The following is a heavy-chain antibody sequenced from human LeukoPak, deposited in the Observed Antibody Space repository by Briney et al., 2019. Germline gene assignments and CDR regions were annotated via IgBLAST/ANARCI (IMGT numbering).Heavy chain of an antibody. Sequence: GGSLRLSCAASGFTFSSYGMHWVRQAPGKGLEWVAFIRYDGSNKYYADSVKGRFTISRDNSKNTLYLQMNSLRAEDTAVYYCAKLTMVRGVILDYWGQGTLVTVSS. J-gene: IGHJ4*02. CDR2: IRYDGSNK. CDR3: AKLTMVRGVILDY. V-gene: IGHV3-30*02. CDR1: GFTFSSYG. D-gene: IGHD3-10*01.